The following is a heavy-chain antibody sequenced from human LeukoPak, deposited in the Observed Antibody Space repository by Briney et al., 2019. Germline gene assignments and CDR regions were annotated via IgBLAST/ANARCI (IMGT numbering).Heavy chain of an antibody. CDR1: GFTFSSYW. CDR3: ARVLTLPRLPRPFFDY. D-gene: IGHD3-16*01. V-gene: IGHV3-7*01. J-gene: IGHJ4*02. CDR2: IKQDGSEK. Sequence: GGSLRLSCAASGFTFSSYWMSWVRQAPGKGLEWVANIKQDGSEKYYVDSVKGRFTISRDNAKNSLYLQMNSLRAEDTAVYYCARVLTLPRLPRPFFDYWGQGTLVTVSS.